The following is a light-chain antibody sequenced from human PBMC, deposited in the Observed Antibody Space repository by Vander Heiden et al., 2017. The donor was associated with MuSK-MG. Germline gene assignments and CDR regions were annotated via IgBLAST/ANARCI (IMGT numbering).Light chain of an antibody. CDR1: QSIRDY. J-gene: IGKJ1*01. CDR2: GAS. CDR3: QQSYSTPRT. Sequence: DIQMTPSPSSLSASVGDRVTITCRASQSIRDYLSWYQQKSGEAPKLLIYGASSLQSGVPPRFSGSGSGTDFTLTISSLQPEDFATYYCQQSYSTPRTFGQGTKVEIK. V-gene: IGKV1-39*01.